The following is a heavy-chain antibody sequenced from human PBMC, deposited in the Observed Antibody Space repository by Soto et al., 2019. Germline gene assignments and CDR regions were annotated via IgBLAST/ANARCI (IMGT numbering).Heavy chain of an antibody. CDR1: GGSISSYY. D-gene: IGHD1-20*01. CDR3: ARYKSNYYYGMDV. V-gene: IGHV4-59*01. J-gene: IGHJ6*02. CDR2: IYYSGIT. Sequence: QVQLQESGPGLVKPSETLSLTCTVSGGSISSYYWSWIRQPPGKGLEWIGYIYYSGITNYNPSLKSRVTISVAPSKNPFSLKLSSVTAADTAVYYCARYKSNYYYGMDVWGQGTTVTVS.